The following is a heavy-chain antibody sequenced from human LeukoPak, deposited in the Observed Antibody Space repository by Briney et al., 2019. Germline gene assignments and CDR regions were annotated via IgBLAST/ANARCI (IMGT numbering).Heavy chain of an antibody. CDR2: IRASGGST. CDR1: GFTFITYA. CDR3: ASSSSGWFNFDY. Sequence: GGSLRLSCAASGFTFITYAMSWVRQAPGKGLEWVSAIRASGGSTFYADSVRGRFTISRDNSKNTLVLQMNNLRAEDTAVYYCASSSSGWFNFDYWGQGTLVTVSS. V-gene: IGHV3-23*01. J-gene: IGHJ4*02. D-gene: IGHD6-19*01.